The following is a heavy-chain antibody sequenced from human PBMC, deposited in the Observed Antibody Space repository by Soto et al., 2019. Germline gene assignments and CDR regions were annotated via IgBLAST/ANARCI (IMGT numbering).Heavy chain of an antibody. CDR1: GFTFSDYA. J-gene: IGHJ3*02. CDR3: ARDLGYFEWFSDALDI. V-gene: IGHV3-11*01. CDR2: ISRGSITI. Sequence: PGGSLRLSCAASGFTFSDYAMNWIRQAPGKGLDWVSSISRGSITIDYADPVKGRFTISRDNAKNSLYLQMNSLRTEDTAVYYCARDLGYFEWFSDALDIWGQGTMVTVSS. D-gene: IGHD3-9*01.